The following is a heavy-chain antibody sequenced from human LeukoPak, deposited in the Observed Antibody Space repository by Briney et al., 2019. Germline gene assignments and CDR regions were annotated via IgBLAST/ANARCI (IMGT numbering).Heavy chain of an antibody. V-gene: IGHV1-8*01. J-gene: IGHJ6*03. CDR1: GYSGNNYA. Sequence: ASVKVSCKASGYSGNNYAINWVRQAAGQGPEWMGRLDPHSGDTDYAQKFRGRVIMTKNTSINTAYLEFSSLISEDTAVYYCARSRRGYYMDVWGRGTTVTVSS. CDR3: ARSRRGYYMDV. CDR2: LDPHSGDT.